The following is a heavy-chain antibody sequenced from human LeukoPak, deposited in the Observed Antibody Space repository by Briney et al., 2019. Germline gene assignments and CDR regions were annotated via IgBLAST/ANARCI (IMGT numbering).Heavy chain of an antibody. V-gene: IGHV4-59*03. D-gene: IGHD4-17*01. CDR3: AKSHPAVTTTDWYFDL. CDR2: ISYSGET. J-gene: IGHJ2*01. Sequence: SQTLSLTRTVSGGSFSSDYWSWIRQSPGKGLEWIGYISYSGETKYSPSLKSRVTMSGDRSKNTFSLRMTSVTAADTAVYFCAKSHPAVTTTDWYFDLWGRGTLVTISS. CDR1: GGSFSSDY.